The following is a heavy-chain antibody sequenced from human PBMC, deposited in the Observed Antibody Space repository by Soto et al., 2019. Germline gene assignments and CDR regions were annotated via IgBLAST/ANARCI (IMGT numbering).Heavy chain of an antibody. J-gene: IGHJ4*02. D-gene: IGHD2-21*02. V-gene: IGHV1-69*01. CDR3: ATASPVICGGDPCCRVDSSFHS. CDR1: GATFSTTG. Sequence: QVQLVQSGAEARKPGSSLRVSCKSSGATFSTTGISWVRQAPGQGLEWLGGIIPLFGTPKYARKFQGRVSITAAESTITVYIELISLRPGDAAVYYCATASPVICGGDPCCRVDSSFHSWGQGSLVIASS. CDR2: IIPLFGTP.